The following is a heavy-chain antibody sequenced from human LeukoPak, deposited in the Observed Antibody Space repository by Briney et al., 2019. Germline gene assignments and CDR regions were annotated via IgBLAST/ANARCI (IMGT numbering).Heavy chain of an antibody. Sequence: AASVTVSFTVSGYTLTELSMHWVRQAPGKGLEWMGGFDPEDGETIYAQKFQGRVTMTEDTSTDTAYMELSSLRSEDTAVYYCATDQWELLFSYWGQGTLVPVSS. CDR2: FDPEDGET. D-gene: IGHD1-26*01. J-gene: IGHJ4*02. CDR1: GYTLTELS. CDR3: ATDQWELLFSY. V-gene: IGHV1-24*01.